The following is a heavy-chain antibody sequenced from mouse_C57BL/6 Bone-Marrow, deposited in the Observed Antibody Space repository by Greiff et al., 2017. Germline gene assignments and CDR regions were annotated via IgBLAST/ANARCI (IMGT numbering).Heavy chain of an antibody. Sequence: VQLQQSGAELARPGASVKLSCKASGYTFTSYGISWVKQRTGQGLEWIGEIYPRNGNTYYNEKFKGKATLTADKASSTAYMELRSLTSEDSAVDFCARGQLRLRPFFAYWGQGTLVTVSA. D-gene: IGHD3-2*02. J-gene: IGHJ3*01. CDR2: IYPRNGNT. V-gene: IGHV1-81*01. CDR3: ARGQLRLRPFFAY. CDR1: GYTFTSYG.